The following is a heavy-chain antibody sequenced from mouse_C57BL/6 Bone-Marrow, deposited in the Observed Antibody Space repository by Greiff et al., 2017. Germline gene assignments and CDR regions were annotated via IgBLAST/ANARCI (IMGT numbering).Heavy chain of an antibody. Sequence: EVMLMESGGGLVQSGRSLRLSCATSGFTFSDFYMEWVRQAPGKGLEWIAASRNKANDYTTEYSASVKGRFIVSRDTSQSILYLQMNALRAEDTAIYYCARGDGSSPWFAYWGEGTLVTVSA. D-gene: IGHD1-1*01. V-gene: IGHV7-1*01. CDR3: ARGDGSSPWFAY. J-gene: IGHJ3*01. CDR2: SRNKANDYTT. CDR1: GFTFSDFY.